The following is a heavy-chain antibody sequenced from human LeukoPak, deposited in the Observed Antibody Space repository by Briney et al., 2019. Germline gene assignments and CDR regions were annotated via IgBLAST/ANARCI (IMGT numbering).Heavy chain of an antibody. J-gene: IGHJ4*02. CDR2: ISYDGSNK. D-gene: IGHD3-22*01. CDR3: AKEQFSGYYDSSGYYFYRLDY. CDR1: GFTFSSYA. V-gene: IGHV3-30*04. Sequence: SGGSLRLSCAASGFTFSSYAMHWVRQAPGKGLEWVAVISYDGSNKYYADSVKGRFTISRDNSKNTLYLQMNSLRAEDTAVYYCAKEQFSGYYDSSGYYFYRLDYWGQGTLVTVSS.